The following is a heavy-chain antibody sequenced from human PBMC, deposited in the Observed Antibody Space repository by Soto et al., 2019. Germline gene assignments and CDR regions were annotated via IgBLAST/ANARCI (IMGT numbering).Heavy chain of an antibody. CDR1: SEFIVSSNF. V-gene: IGHV3-53*01. Sequence: GGSLRLSCAASSEFIVSSNFMNWVRQAPGKGLEWVSVIYSGGSTSYADSVRGRFTVSRDLSKNTVYLHMNSLRADDTAVYYCVGKWFDFWGQGTLVTVSS. CDR3: VGKWFDF. CDR2: IYSGGST. J-gene: IGHJ5*01.